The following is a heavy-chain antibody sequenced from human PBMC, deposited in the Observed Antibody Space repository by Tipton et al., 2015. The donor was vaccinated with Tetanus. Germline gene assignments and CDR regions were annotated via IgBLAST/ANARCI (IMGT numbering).Heavy chain of an antibody. D-gene: IGHD3-10*01. J-gene: IGHJ6*02. CDR3: ARDRGVRGGYYYYHGMDV. CDR2: IYYSGTS. CDR1: GDPISSGPYS. Sequence: TLSLTCTVSGDPISSGPYSWSWLRQHPGKGLELIGYIYYSGTSYISPSLTRRVSIAVDTSRNQFSLNLTSVTVADSAVYYCARDRGVRGGYYYYHGMDVWGQGTTVTVSS. V-gene: IGHV4-31*03.